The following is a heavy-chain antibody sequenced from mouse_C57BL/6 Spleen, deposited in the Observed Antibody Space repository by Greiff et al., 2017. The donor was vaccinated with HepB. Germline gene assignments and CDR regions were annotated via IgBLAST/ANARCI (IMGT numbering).Heavy chain of an antibody. CDR2: IDPSDSET. CDR1: GYTFTSYW. CDR3: ALYGSSYDYFDY. Sequence: QVQLQQPGAELVRPGSSVKLSRKASGYTFTSYWMHWVKQRPIQGLEWIGNIDPSDSETHYNQKFKDKATLTVDKSSSTAYMQLSSLTSEDSAVYYCALYGSSYDYFDYWGQGTTLTVSS. J-gene: IGHJ2*01. V-gene: IGHV1-52*01. D-gene: IGHD1-1*01.